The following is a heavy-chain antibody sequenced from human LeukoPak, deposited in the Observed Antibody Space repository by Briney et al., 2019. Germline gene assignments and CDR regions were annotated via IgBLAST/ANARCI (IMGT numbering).Heavy chain of an antibody. CDR3: ARDPEYCSGGSCPPYGMDV. V-gene: IGHV4-39*07. J-gene: IGHJ6*02. D-gene: IGHD2-15*01. CDR1: GGSISSSSYY. CDR2: IYYSGST. Sequence: SETLSLTCIVSGGSISSSSYYWGWIRQPPGKGLEWIGSIYYSGSTYYNPSLKSRVTISVDTSKNQFSLKLSSVTAADTAVYYCARDPEYCSGGSCPPYGMDVWGQGTTVTVSS.